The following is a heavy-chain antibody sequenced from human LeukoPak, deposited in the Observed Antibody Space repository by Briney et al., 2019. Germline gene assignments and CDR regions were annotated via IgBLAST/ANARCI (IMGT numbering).Heavy chain of an antibody. CDR3: ATGGTMIVFDAFYI. D-gene: IGHD3-22*01. CDR1: GYTLTELS. J-gene: IGHJ3*02. Sequence: ASVKVSCKVSGYTLTELSMHWVRQAPGKGLEWMGGFDPEDGETIYAQKFQGRVTMTEDTSTDTAYMELSSLRSEDTAVYYCATGGTMIVFDAFYIWGQGTMVTVSS. V-gene: IGHV1-24*01. CDR2: FDPEDGET.